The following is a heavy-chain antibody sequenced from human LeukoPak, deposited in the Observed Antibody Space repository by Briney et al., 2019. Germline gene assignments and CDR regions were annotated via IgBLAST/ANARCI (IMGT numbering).Heavy chain of an antibody. CDR3: ARGRYYDMDV. J-gene: IGHJ6*02. CDR1: GFTFSSYW. CDR2: INYDGSFS. V-gene: IGHV3-74*01. Sequence: GGSLRLSCAASGFTFSSYWIHWVRQAPGKGLVWLSRINYDGSFSNYADSVKGRFTVSRDNAKNTLRLQMDSLRAEDTAVYYCARGRYYDMDVWGQGTTVTVSS.